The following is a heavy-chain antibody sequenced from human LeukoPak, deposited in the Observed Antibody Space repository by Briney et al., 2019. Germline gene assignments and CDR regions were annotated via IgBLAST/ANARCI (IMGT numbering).Heavy chain of an antibody. CDR3: AKEVVVVPAAMGVDY. CDR2: ISGSGGST. D-gene: IGHD2-2*01. V-gene: IGHV3-23*01. J-gene: IGHJ4*02. CDR1: GFTFSSYA. Sequence: GGSLRLSCAASGFTFSSYAMSWVRQAPGKGLEWVSAISGSGGSTYYADSVRGRFTTSRDNSKNTLYLQMNSLRAEDTAVYYCAKEVVVVPAAMGVDYWGQGTLVTVSS.